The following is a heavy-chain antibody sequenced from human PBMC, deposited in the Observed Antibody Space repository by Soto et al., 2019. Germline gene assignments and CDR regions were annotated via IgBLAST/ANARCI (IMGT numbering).Heavy chain of an antibody. V-gene: IGHV4-39*01. CDR2: MFYGVST. CDR3: ARLPSRHLVDY. D-gene: IGHD3-3*02. CDR1: GSSINSSGYY. Sequence: KTSETLSLTCTVSGSSINSSGYYWGWIRRPPGKGLEWIGSMFYGVSTYYNPSLKGRVTVSVDTSKNQFSLNLRSVTAADTAVYYCARLPSRHLVDYWGRGTLVTVSS. J-gene: IGHJ4*02.